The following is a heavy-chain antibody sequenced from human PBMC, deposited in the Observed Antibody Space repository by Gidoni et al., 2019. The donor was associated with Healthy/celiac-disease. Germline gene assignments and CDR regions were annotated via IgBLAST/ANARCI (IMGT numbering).Heavy chain of an antibody. CDR3: ARDQCSSTSCYLGGWFDP. J-gene: IGHJ5*02. CDR1: GSTFTSYA. D-gene: IGHD2-2*01. CDR2: INAGNGNT. Sequence: QVQLVQSGAEVKKPGASVKVSCKASGSTFTSYAMHWGRQAPGQRLEWMGWINAGNGNTKYSQKFQGRVTITRDTSASTAYMELSSLRSEDTAVYYCARDQCSSTSCYLGGWFDPWGQGTLVTVSS. V-gene: IGHV1-3*01.